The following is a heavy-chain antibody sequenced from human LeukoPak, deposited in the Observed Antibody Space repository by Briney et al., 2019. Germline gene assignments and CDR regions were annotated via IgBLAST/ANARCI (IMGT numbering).Heavy chain of an antibody. CDR1: GGSISSRTYY. CDR3: ARDVSSTSPNWFDP. Sequence: PSETLSLACSVSGGSISSRTYYWTWIRQHPEKGLEWIGYIWNSGSTNYNPSLKSRVTISVDTSKNQFSLKLTSMTTAYTAVYYCARDVSSTSPNWFDPWGQGILVIVSS. V-gene: IGHV4-31*03. CDR2: IWNSGST. D-gene: IGHD6-6*01. J-gene: IGHJ5*02.